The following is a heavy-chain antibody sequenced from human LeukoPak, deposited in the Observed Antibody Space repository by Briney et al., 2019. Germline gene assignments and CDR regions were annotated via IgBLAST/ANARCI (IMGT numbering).Heavy chain of an antibody. CDR1: GFTVSRNY. D-gene: IGHD4/OR15-4a*01. V-gene: IGHV3-53*01. Sequence: GGSLRLSCAASGFTVSRNYMTWVRQAPGKGLEWVSVIYSDNTHYSDSVKGRFTISRDNFKNTRYLQMNSLRAEDTAVYYCARRAGAYSHPYDYWGQGTLVTVSS. CDR2: IYSDNT. J-gene: IGHJ4*02. CDR3: ARRAGAYSHPYDY.